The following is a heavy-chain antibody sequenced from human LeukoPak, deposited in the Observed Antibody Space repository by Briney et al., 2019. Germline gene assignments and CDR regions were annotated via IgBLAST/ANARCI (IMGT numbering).Heavy chain of an antibody. CDR1: GLTFSDYY. CDR2: ISDSGTNI. Sequence: PGGSLRLSCAASGLTFSDYYMSWIRQAPRKGLEWVSYISDSGTNIYYTDSVKGRFTISRDNAKNSVYLQMNSLRAEDTALYYCARLFDGSLDPWGQGTLVTVSS. CDR3: ARLFDGSLDP. J-gene: IGHJ5*02. V-gene: IGHV3-11*01. D-gene: IGHD1-26*01.